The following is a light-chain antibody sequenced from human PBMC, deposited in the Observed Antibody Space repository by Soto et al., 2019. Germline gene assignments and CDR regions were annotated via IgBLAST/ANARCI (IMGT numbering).Light chain of an antibody. V-gene: IGKV1-39*01. CDR1: QSISRN. Sequence: DIQMTQSPSSLSASVGDRVTITCRASQSISRNLNWYQHKPGKAPKLLIYAASSLQNGFPSRLSGGGSGTEFTLSISSLQPEDFGTYYCQKSYTTASITFGQGTRLEIK. J-gene: IGKJ5*01. CDR3: QKSYTTASIT. CDR2: AAS.